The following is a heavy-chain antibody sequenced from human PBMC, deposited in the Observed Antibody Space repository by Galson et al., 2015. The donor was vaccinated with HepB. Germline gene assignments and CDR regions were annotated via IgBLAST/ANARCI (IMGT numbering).Heavy chain of an antibody. D-gene: IGHD3-3*01. J-gene: IGHJ6*02. V-gene: IGHV3-15*01. CDR3: ATEAYDFWKGGNGMDV. Sequence: SLRLSCAASGFPFSKVWMNWVRLAPGKGLEWVARIKTNTDGGTIDSAASVKGRFTISRDDPESTLYLQMNSLKSEDTGVYYCATEAYDFWKGGNGMDVWGQGTTVTVS. CDR2: IKTNTDGGTI. CDR1: GFPFSKVW.